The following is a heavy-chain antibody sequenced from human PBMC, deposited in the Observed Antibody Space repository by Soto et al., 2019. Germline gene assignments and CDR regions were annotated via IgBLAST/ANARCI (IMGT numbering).Heavy chain of an antibody. J-gene: IGHJ4*02. Sequence: EVQLVESGGGLVKPGGSLRLSCAASGFTFSSDSMNWVRQAPGKGLEWVSSISSSSSYIYYADSVKGRFTISRDNAKTSLYLQMNRLRAEDTAVYYCARDKQLAPDYWGQGTLVTVSS. CDR3: ARDKQLAPDY. D-gene: IGHD6-6*01. V-gene: IGHV3-21*01. CDR1: GFTFSSDS. CDR2: ISSSSSYI.